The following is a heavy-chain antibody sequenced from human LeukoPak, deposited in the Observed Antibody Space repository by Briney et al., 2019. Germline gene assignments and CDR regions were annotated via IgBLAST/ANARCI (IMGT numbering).Heavy chain of an antibody. Sequence: GGSLRLSCAASGFTFRSYSMHWVRQAPGKGLEWVSYISSTSSTIYYADSVKGQFTISRDNAKNSLYLQMNSLRDEDTAVYYCARAAPYYYDSSGYSAFDSWGQGTMVTVSA. J-gene: IGHJ3*02. CDR1: GFTFRSYS. CDR3: ARAAPYYYDSSGYSAFDS. CDR2: ISSTSSTI. D-gene: IGHD3-22*01. V-gene: IGHV3-48*02.